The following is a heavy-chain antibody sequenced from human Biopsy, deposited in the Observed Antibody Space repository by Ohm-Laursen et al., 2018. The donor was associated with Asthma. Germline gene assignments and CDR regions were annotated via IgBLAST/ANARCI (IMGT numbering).Heavy chain of an antibody. CDR1: GFTVSRDH. V-gene: IGHV3-53*01. CDR2: IYSGGTS. D-gene: IGHD6-19*01. J-gene: IGHJ4*02. Sequence: SLRLSCAASGFTVSRDHMFWVRQAPGKGLEWVSVIYSGGTSDTADSVRGRFTISRDLCKNTLYLQMDSLRAEDTAVYYCARGDSSGWSHYYFDYWGQGTPVTVSS. CDR3: ARGDSSGWSHYYFDY.